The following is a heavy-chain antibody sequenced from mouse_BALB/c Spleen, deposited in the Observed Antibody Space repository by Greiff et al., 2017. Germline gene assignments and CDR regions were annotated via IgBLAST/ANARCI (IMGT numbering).Heavy chain of an antibody. CDR3: ARGGTTAYWYFDV. CDR1: GFTFSSYA. CDR2: ISSGGST. D-gene: IGHD1-2*01. Sequence: EVQLVESGGGLVKPGGSLKLSCAASGFTFSSYAMSWVRQTPEKRLEWVASISSGGSTYYPDSVKGRFTISRDNARNILYLQMSSLRSEDTAMYYCARGGTTAYWYFDVWGAGTTVTVSS. V-gene: IGHV5-6-5*01. J-gene: IGHJ1*01.